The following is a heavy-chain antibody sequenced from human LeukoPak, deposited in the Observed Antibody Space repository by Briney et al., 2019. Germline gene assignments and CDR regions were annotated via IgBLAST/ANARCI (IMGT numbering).Heavy chain of an antibody. V-gene: IGHV3-11*01. CDR3: AKGSHGWTFDV. CDR1: GLSFSDNY. Sequence: GGSLRLSCAASGLSFSDNYMGWLRQPPGKGLEWLSYINSDGSMTKYTASVQGRFTISRDNAKRSLFLQMNNLRVNDTARYYCAKGSHGWTFDVWGQGSQVTVSS. CDR2: INSDGSMT. D-gene: IGHD2-2*03. J-gene: IGHJ4*02.